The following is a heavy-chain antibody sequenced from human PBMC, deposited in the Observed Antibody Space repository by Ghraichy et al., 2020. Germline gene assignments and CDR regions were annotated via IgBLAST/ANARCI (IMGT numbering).Heavy chain of an antibody. Sequence: SETLSLTCTVSGGSISSSSYYWGWICQPPGKGLEWIGSIYYSGSTYYNPSLKSRVTISVDTSKNQFSLKLSSVTAADTAVYYCARQGIAAPHYWGQGTLVTVSS. CDR2: IYYSGST. CDR3: ARQGIAAPHY. J-gene: IGHJ4*02. D-gene: IGHD6-13*01. V-gene: IGHV4-39*01. CDR1: GGSISSSSYY.